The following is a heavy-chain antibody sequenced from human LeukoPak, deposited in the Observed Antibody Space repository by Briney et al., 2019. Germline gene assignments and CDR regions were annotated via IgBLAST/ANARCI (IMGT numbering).Heavy chain of an antibody. Sequence: PSETLSLTCAVYGGSFSGYYWSWIRQPPGKGLEWIGEINHSGSTNYNPSLKSRVTISVHTSKNQFSLKLSSVTAADTAVYYCARGVVVVPAAMGPHFDYWGQGTLVTVSS. CDR3: ARGVVVVPAAMGPHFDY. CDR1: GGSFSGYY. D-gene: IGHD2-2*01. CDR2: INHSGST. J-gene: IGHJ4*02. V-gene: IGHV4-34*01.